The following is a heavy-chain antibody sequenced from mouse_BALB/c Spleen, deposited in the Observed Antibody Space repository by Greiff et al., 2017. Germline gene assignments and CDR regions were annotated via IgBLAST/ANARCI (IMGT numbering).Heavy chain of an antibody. CDR3: ARRTTANAMDY. Sequence: EVKLVESGGGLVQPGGSLRLSCATSGFTFTDYYMSWVRQPPGKALEWLGFIRNKANGYTTEYSASVKGRFTISRDNSQSILYLQMNTLRAEDSATYYCARRTTANAMDYWGQGTSVTVSS. D-gene: IGHD1-2*01. CDR1: GFTFTDYY. J-gene: IGHJ4*01. CDR2: IRNKANGYTT. V-gene: IGHV7-3*02.